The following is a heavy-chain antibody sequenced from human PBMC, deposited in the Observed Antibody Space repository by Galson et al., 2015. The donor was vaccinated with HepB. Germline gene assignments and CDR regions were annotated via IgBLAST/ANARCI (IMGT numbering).Heavy chain of an antibody. CDR2: ISSSSSYI. D-gene: IGHD2-15*01. CDR3: ARDCSGGSCYLGYEGAVDY. V-gene: IGHV3-21*01. CDR1: GFTFSSYS. J-gene: IGHJ4*02. Sequence: SLRLSCAASGFTFSSYSMNWVRQAPGKGLEWVSSISSSSSYIYYADSVKGRFTISRDNAKNSLYLQMNSLGAEDTAVYYCARDCSGGSCYLGYEGAVDYWGQGTLVTVSS.